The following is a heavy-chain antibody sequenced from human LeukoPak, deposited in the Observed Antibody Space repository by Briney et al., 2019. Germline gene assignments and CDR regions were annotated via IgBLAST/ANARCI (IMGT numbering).Heavy chain of an antibody. V-gene: IGHV4-39*07. CDR1: GGSISSSPYY. CDR3: ARSEINDYMNY. CDR2: IYYSGTT. Sequence: SETLSLTCTVSGGSISSSPYYWGWIRQPPGKGLEWIGSIYYSGTTHYNPSLKSRVTISVDTSKNQFSLKMTSVTAADTAFYFCARSEINDYMNYWGQGMPVTVSS. J-gene: IGHJ4*02. D-gene: IGHD4-11*01.